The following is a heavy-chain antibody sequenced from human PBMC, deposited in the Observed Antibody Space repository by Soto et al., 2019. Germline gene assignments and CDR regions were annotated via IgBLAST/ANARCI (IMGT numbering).Heavy chain of an antibody. CDR1: GFTFTSSS. Sequence: QMQLEQSGPEAKKPVTSVKASCKTTGFTFTSSSFQWVRETRGQRLEWIGWIAVGSGYTNYAQRFQDRVTLTRDMSTATTYMELSRLTSEDTAIYYCAADATAWQQMVPSDYWGQGTLVTVSS. D-gene: IGHD2-8*01. V-gene: IGHV1-58*01. J-gene: IGHJ4*02. CDR2: IAVGSGYT. CDR3: AADATAWQQMVPSDY.